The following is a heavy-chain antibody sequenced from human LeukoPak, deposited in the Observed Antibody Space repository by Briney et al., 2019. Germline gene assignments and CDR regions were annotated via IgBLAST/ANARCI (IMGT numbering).Heavy chain of an antibody. V-gene: IGHV4-61*02. CDR3: AREITDWNYVDAFDI. J-gene: IGHJ3*02. Sequence: SQTLSLTCTVSGGSISSGSYYWSWIRQPAGKGLEWIGRIYTSGSTNYNPSLKSRVTISVDTSKSQFSLKLSSVTAADTAVYYCAREITDWNYVDAFDIWGQGTMVTVSS. D-gene: IGHD1-7*01. CDR1: GGSISSGSYY. CDR2: IYTSGST.